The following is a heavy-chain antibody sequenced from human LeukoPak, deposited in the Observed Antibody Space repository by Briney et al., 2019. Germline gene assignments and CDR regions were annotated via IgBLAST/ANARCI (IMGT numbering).Heavy chain of an antibody. CDR3: ARDSAYYDILTGYLPNYGMDV. J-gene: IGHJ6*02. CDR2: IYSGGDT. V-gene: IGHV3-53*01. D-gene: IGHD3-9*01. Sequence: GGSLRLSCAASGFTVSTNYMTWVRQAPGKGLECVSLIYSGGDTWYGDSVKGRFTVSRDNSKNSLYLQMNSLRAEDTAVYYCARDSAYYDILTGYLPNYGMDVWGQGTTVTVSS. CDR1: GFTVSTNY.